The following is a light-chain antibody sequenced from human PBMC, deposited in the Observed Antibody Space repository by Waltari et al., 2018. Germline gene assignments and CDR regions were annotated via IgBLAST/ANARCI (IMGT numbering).Light chain of an antibody. CDR2: DVS. CDR3: QQRYDWPIT. J-gene: IGKJ4*01. CDR1: QRVDSQ. Sequence: EIVLTQSPATLSSSPGERATLSCRASQRVDSQLAWYQQKPGQAPRLLIHDVSNRATSVPARFSGSGSGTDFTLTISSLEPEDSAFYYCQQRYDWPITFGGGTKVEIK. V-gene: IGKV3-11*01.